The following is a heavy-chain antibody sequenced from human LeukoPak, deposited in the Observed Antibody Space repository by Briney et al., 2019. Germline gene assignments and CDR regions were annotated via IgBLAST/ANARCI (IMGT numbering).Heavy chain of an antibody. CDR3: AKDMGGNTPSYYSGRDV. J-gene: IGHJ6*02. Sequence: GGSLRLSCAASGFTFSSYGMHWVRQAPGKGLEWVAFIRYDGSNKYYADSVKGRFTISRDNSKNTLYLQMNSLRAEDTALYYCAKDMGGNTPSYYSGRDVWGQGTTATVPS. CDR1: GFTFSSYG. D-gene: IGHD4-23*01. V-gene: IGHV3-30*02. CDR2: IRYDGSNK.